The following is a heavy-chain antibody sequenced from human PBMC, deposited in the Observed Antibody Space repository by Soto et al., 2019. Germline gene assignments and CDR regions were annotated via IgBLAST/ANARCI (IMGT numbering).Heavy chain of an antibody. D-gene: IGHD3-22*01. V-gene: IGHV3-30*03. CDR1: GFTFSSYG. CDR2: ISYDGSNK. J-gene: IGHJ3*01. CDR3: AEPTMTAGGAFDV. Sequence: GGSLRLSCAASGFTFSSYGMHWVRQAPGKGLEWVAVISYDGSNKYYAESVKGRFTISRDNSKNTQYQQMNSLRAEDTVVYYCAEPTMTAGGAFDVWGQGTMVTVSS.